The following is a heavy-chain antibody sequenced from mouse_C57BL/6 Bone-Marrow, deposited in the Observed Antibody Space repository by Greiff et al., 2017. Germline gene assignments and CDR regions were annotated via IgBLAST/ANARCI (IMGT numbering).Heavy chain of an antibody. V-gene: IGHV1-64*01. CDR3: SIYYGNVAWFAY. CDR1: GYTFTSYW. Sequence: QVQLQQSGAELVKPGASVKLSCKASGYTFTSYWMHWVKQRPGQGLEWIGMIHPNSGSTNYNEKFKSKATLTVDKSSSTAYMQLSSLTSEASAVYSCSIYYGNVAWFAYWGQGTLVTVSA. CDR2: IHPNSGST. D-gene: IGHD2-1*01. J-gene: IGHJ3*01.